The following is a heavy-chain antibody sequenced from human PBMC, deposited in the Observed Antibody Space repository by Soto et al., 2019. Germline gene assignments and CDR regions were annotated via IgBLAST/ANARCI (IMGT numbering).Heavy chain of an antibody. CDR2: IYHSGST. J-gene: IGHJ6*03. CDR3: ARGDDSGSWYYYYMEV. V-gene: IGHV4-4*02. Sequence: QVQLQESGPGLVEPSGTLSLTCAVSNGPVTSPTNWWSWVRQPPGKGLEWIGDIYHSGSTNYNPSLKSRVTISVDKYKNQFSLRLNSVTAADTAVYYCARGDDSGSWYYYYMEVWGKGTTVTVSS. CDR1: NGPVTSPTNW. D-gene: IGHD3-10*01.